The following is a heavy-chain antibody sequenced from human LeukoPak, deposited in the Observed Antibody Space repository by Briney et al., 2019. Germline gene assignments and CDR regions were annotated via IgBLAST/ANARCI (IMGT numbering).Heavy chain of an antibody. Sequence: GGSLRLSCAASGFTFSVYGMHWVRQAPGKGLVWVSRIDNDVTTTSYADSVRGRFTISRDNAKSTLYLQMNSLRAEDTAVYYCAREYWGSSFDYWGQGTLASVSS. CDR1: GFTFSVYG. CDR2: IDNDVTTT. V-gene: IGHV3-74*01. D-gene: IGHD2-15*01. J-gene: IGHJ4*02. CDR3: AREYWGSSFDY.